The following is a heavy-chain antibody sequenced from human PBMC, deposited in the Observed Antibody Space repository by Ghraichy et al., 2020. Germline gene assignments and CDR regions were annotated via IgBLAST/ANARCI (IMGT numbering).Heavy chain of an antibody. CDR3: ARAVVAATPYFDY. Sequence: SQTLSLTCAVYVGSFSGHYWSWIRLPPGKGLEWGGEINHSGSTKNNPSLKSRVTTSVDTSKNQFSLKLNSVTAADTAIYYWARAVVAATPYFDYWGLGTLVTVSS. CDR1: VGSFSGHY. V-gene: IGHV4-34*01. J-gene: IGHJ4*02. D-gene: IGHD2-15*01. CDR2: INHSGST.